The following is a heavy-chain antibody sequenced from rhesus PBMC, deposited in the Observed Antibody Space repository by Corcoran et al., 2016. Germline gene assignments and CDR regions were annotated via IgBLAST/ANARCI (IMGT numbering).Heavy chain of an antibody. J-gene: IGHJ4*01. D-gene: IGHD2-21*01. V-gene: IGHV4-160*01. CDR2: IRSGGST. CDR1: GGSISSNY. CDR3: ARMEYCTGSGCYMGNRTGTFDY. Sequence: QVQLQESGPGLVKPSETLSLTCAVYGGSISSNYWSWIRQPPGKGLEWIGRIRSGGSTNYNPSLKCRVTISIDTSKNQFSLKLSSVTAADTAVYYCARMEYCTGSGCYMGNRTGTFDYWGQGVLVTVSS.